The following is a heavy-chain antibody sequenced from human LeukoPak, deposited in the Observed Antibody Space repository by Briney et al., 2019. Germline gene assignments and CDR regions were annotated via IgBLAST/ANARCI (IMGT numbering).Heavy chain of an antibody. Sequence: QSGGSLRLSCAASGFTFSSSAMSWVRQSPGKGLDWVSSIIDSGGSTHYADSVKGRFTISRTNATNTLYLEMNSWRSEDTAQYYCAKCSCGGGTCCTDSWGQGTLVSVSS. CDR2: IIDSGGST. CDR1: GFTFSSSA. CDR3: AKCSCGGGTCCTDS. J-gene: IGHJ4*02. D-gene: IGHD2-15*01. V-gene: IGHV3-23*01.